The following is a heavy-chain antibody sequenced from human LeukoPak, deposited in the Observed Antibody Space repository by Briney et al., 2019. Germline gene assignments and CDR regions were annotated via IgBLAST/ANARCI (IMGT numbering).Heavy chain of an antibody. D-gene: IGHD3-10*02. V-gene: IGHV3-66*01. CDR3: ATATVPVRRGYDY. CDR1: GLTVSNKY. J-gene: IGHJ4*02. Sequence: GGSLRLSCAGSGLTVSNKYMSWVRQAPGKGLEWVSVMYDDGSTYNADSVKGRFTVSRDNSKNTVFLQMNSLRAEDTAVYYCATATVPVRRGYDYWGQGTLVTVSS. CDR2: MYDDGST.